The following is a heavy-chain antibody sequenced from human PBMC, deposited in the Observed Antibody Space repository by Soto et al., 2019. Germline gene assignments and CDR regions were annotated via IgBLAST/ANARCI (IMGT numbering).Heavy chain of an antibody. CDR1: GPSLTSTTYF. CDR3: AKNLPRTGRFDY. J-gene: IGHJ4*02. Sequence: SETLSLTCSLSGPSLTSTTYFWAWLLQPPGKGLEWAGSIIYSGKTHYNPSLKRPTPLSVDRSRNQFSLQVSSVTARARVTYHCAKNLPRTGRFDYWGQGTVVTVSS. V-gene: IGHV4-39*01. CDR2: IIYSGKT.